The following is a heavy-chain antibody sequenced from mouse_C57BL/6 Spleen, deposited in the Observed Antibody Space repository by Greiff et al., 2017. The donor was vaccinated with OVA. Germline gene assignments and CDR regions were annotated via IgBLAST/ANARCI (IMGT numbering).Heavy chain of an antibody. D-gene: IGHD3-2*02. CDR2: IHPNSGST. CDR1: GYTFTSYW. Sequence: VQLPQPGAELVKPGASVKLSCKASGYTFTSYWMHWVKQRPGQGLEWIGMIHPNSGSTNYNEKFKGKATLTVDKSSSTAYMQLSSLTSEDSAVYYCAPDSSGYGFAYWGQGTLVTVSA. J-gene: IGHJ3*01. V-gene: IGHV1-64*01. CDR3: APDSSGYGFAY.